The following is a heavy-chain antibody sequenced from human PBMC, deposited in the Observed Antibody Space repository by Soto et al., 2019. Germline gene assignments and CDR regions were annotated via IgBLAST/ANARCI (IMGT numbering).Heavy chain of an antibody. CDR1: GFSFNNYW. Sequence: GGSLRLSCAASGFSFNNYWMHWVRQAPGKGLVWVSRLNSDGGSTNYADSVKGRFTISRDKAKSTLYLQMNSLRVEDTAVYFCARLSVSGSQTFDYWGQGALVTVSS. J-gene: IGHJ4*02. CDR2: LNSDGGST. CDR3: ARLSVSGSQTFDY. V-gene: IGHV3-74*01. D-gene: IGHD6-19*01.